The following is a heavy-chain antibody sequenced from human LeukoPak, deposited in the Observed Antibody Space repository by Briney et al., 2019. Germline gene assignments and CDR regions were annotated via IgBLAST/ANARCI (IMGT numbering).Heavy chain of an antibody. CDR2: IIPILGIA. J-gene: IGHJ4*02. CDR3: AREVSGFLEWLSYFDY. V-gene: IGHV1-69*04. CDR1: GGTFSSYA. Sequence: SVKVSCKASGGTFSSYAISWVRQAPGQGLEWMGRIIPILGIANYAQKFQGRVTITADKSTSTAYIELSSLRSEDTAVYYCAREVSGFLEWLSYFDYWGQGTLVTVSS. D-gene: IGHD3-3*01.